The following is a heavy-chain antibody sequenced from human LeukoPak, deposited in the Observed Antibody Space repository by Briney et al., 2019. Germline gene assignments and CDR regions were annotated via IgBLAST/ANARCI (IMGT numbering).Heavy chain of an antibody. V-gene: IGHV4-34*01. J-gene: IGHJ6*02. Sequence: SETLSLTCAVYGGSFSGYYWSWIRQPPGKGLEWIGEINHSGSTNYNPSLKSRVTISVDTSKNQFSLKLSSVTAADTAVYYCARGNMGDEKYGMDVWGQGTTVTVSS. CDR3: ARGNMGDEKYGMDV. CDR1: GGSFSGYY. CDR2: INHSGST.